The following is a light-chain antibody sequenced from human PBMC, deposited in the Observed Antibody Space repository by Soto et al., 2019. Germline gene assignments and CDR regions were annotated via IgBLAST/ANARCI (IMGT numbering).Light chain of an antibody. CDR3: QVWDTSPDHVI. V-gene: IGLV3-21*02. CDR1: DIEGRV. J-gene: IGLJ2*01. Sequence: SYELTQAPSMSVAPGQSATITCGGNDIEGRVVHWYQQEPGQAPVLVVFDDSVRPSGIPERFSGASSGNTATLTITRVEAGDEADYHCQVWDTSPDHVIFGGGTQLTVL. CDR2: DDS.